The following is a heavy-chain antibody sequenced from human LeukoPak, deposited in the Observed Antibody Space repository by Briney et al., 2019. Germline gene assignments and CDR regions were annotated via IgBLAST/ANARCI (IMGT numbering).Heavy chain of an antibody. CDR1: GYTFTGYY. Sequence: ASVKVSCKASGYTFTGYYMHWVRQAPGQGLEWMGWINPNSGGTNYAQKFQGRVTMTRDTSISTAYMELSRLRSDDTAVYYCARDLWYSGSYLRYYYMDVWGKGTTVTVSS. D-gene: IGHD1-26*01. CDR2: INPNSGGT. J-gene: IGHJ6*03. CDR3: ARDLWYSGSYLRYYYMDV. V-gene: IGHV1-2*02.